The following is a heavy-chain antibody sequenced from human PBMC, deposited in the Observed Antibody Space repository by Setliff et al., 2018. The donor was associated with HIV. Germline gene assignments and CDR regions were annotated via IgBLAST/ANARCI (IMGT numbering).Heavy chain of an antibody. CDR1: GFTFSGSA. D-gene: IGHD4-17*01. J-gene: IGHJ5*02. CDR2: IKTKPNSYST. Sequence: GGSLRLSCSASGFTFSGSALHWVRQASGKGLEWVGRIKTKPNSYSTAHAESVKGRFTISRDDSQNTAYLQMNSLRTEDMAVYFCAVSPDGDCATTECANWFDPWGQGTQVTVSS. V-gene: IGHV3-73*01. CDR3: AVSPDGDCATTECANWFDP.